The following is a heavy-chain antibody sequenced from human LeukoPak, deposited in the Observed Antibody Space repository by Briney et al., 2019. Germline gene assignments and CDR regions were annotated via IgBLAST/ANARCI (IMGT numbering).Heavy chain of an antibody. CDR2: INHSGST. CDR1: GGSFSGYY. V-gene: IGHV4-34*01. D-gene: IGHD2-21*01. Sequence: SETLSLTCAVYGGSFSGYYWSWIRQPPGKGLEWIGEINHSGSTNYNPSLKSRVTISVDTSKNQFSLKLSSVTAADTAVYYCASFRDTDNWGRGTVVTVSS. CDR3: ASFRDTDN. J-gene: IGHJ3*01.